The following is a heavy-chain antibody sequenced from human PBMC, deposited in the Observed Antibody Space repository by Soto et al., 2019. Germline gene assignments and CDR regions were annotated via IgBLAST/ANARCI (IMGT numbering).Heavy chain of an antibody. Sequence: EVQMLESGGDLVQPGGSLRLSCAASGFTFSSYAMSWVRQAPGKGLEWVSSISGSTGSTYYADSGKGRFTISRHNSKNTLYLQMNSLRAEDTAVYYCAKAFCGTCYSPLACRGQGTLVTVSS. CDR1: GFTFSSYA. CDR3: AKAFCGTCYSPLAC. CDR2: ISGSTGST. D-gene: IGHD2-15*01. V-gene: IGHV3-23*01. J-gene: IGHJ4*02.